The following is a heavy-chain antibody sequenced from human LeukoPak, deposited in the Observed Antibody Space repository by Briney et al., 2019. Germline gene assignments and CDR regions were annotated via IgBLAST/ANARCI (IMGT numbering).Heavy chain of an antibody. V-gene: IGHV3-30*02. CDR2: IRYDGSNK. CDR1: GFTFSNYG. CDR3: AKDPGGSYSHFDY. D-gene: IGHD1-26*01. Sequence: GGSLRLSCAASGFTFSNYGMHWVRQAPGKGLEWVAFIRYDGSNKYYADSVRGRFTTSRDNSKNTLYLQMNSLRAEDTAVYYCAKDPGGSYSHFDYWGQGTLVIVSS. J-gene: IGHJ4*02.